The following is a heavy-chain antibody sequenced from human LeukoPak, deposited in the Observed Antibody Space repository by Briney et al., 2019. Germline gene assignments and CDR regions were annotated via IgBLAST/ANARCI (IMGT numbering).Heavy chain of an antibody. CDR1: GFTFSNYW. D-gene: IGHD3-9*01. Sequence: PGGSLRLSCAASGFTFSNYWMSWVRQAPGKGLEWVANIKQDGSEKYYVDSVKGRFTISRDNAKNSLYLQMNSLRAEDTAVYYCARNFDWSRFDPWGQGTLVTVSS. CDR3: ARNFDWSRFDP. J-gene: IGHJ5*02. CDR2: IKQDGSEK. V-gene: IGHV3-7*03.